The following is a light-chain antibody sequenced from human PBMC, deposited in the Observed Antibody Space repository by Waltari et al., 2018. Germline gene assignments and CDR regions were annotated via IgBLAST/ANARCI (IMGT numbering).Light chain of an antibody. CDR2: GAS. V-gene: IGKV3-20*01. Sequence: EIVLTQSPGTLSLSPGERATLSCRASQCFSRSLAWYQQKPGQAPRLLIYGASSRATGVPDRFSGSGSGTDFSLTISRLEPEDFAVYYCQHYVRLPVSFGQGTKVEIK. CDR3: QHYVRLPVS. CDR1: QCFSRS. J-gene: IGKJ1*01.